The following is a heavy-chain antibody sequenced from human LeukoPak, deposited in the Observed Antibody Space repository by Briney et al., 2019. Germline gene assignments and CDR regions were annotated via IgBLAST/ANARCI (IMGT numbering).Heavy chain of an antibody. CDR1: GYTFTSYD. V-gene: IGHV1-8*01. Sequence: ASVKLSCKASGYTFTSYDINWVRQATGQGLEWMGWMNPNSGNTAYAQKFQGRVTMTRNTSISTAYMELSSLRSEDTAVYYCAREGSSSWYSSVHWFDPWGQGTLVTVSS. CDR3: AREGSSSWYSSVHWFDP. D-gene: IGHD6-13*01. CDR2: MNPNSGNT. J-gene: IGHJ5*02.